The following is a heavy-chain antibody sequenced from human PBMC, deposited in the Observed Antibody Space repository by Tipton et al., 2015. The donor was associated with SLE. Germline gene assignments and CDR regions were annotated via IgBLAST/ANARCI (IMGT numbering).Heavy chain of an antibody. CDR2: IYHSGST. J-gene: IGHJ4*02. Sequence: QLVQSGSELKKPGASVKVSCKASGYSFTSYAMSWVRQAPGKGLEWIGEIYHSGSTNYNPSLKSRVTISVDKSKNQFSLKLSSVPAADTAVYYCARRNSGWFPLDYWGQGTLVTVSS. V-gene: IGHV4-4*02. D-gene: IGHD6-19*01. CDR3: ARRNSGWFPLDY. CDR1: GYSFTSYA.